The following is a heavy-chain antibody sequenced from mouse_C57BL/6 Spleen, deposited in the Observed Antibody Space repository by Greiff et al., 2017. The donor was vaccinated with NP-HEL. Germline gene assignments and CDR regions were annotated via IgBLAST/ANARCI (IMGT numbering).Heavy chain of an antibody. CDR2: IYPGSGST. Sequence: VQLQQSGAELVKPGASVKMSCKASGYTFTSYWITWVKHRPGQGLEWIGDIYPGSGSTNYNEKFKSKATLTVDTSSSTAYMQLSSLTSEDTAVYYCARWMGYPFDYWGQGTTLTVSS. V-gene: IGHV1-55*01. D-gene: IGHD2-3*01. CDR3: ARWMGYPFDY. J-gene: IGHJ2*01. CDR1: GYTFTSYW.